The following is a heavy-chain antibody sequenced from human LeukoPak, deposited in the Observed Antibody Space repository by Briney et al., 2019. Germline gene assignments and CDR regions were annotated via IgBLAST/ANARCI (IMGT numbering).Heavy chain of an antibody. V-gene: IGHV1-2*02. Sequence: ASVKVSCKASGYTFIAYYMHWVRQAPGQGLEWMGWINPNSGGTNYAQKFQGRVTMTRDTSISMVYMELSRLRSDDTAVYYCARVPYSNGWTFDHWGQGTLVTVSA. D-gene: IGHD6-19*01. J-gene: IGHJ4*02. CDR1: GYTFIAYY. CDR2: INPNSGGT. CDR3: ARVPYSNGWTFDH.